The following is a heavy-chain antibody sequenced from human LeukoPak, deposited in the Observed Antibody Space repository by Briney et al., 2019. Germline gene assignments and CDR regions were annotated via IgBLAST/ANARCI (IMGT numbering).Heavy chain of an antibody. J-gene: IGHJ6*03. CDR3: ARGPRVWFGELFPYYYYMDV. CDR2: INPNSGGT. V-gene: IGHV1-2*02. CDR1: GYTFTGYY. D-gene: IGHD3-10*01. Sequence: GASVKVSCKASGYTFTGYYMHWVRQAPGQGLEWMGWINPNSGGTNYAQKFQGRVTMTRDTSISTAYMELSRLRSDDTAVYYCARGPRVWFGELFPYYYYMDVWGKGTTVTISS.